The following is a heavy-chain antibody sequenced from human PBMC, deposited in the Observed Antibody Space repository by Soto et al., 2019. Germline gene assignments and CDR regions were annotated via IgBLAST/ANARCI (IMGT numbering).Heavy chain of an antibody. CDR1: GDSVTNGGYF. D-gene: IGHD2-15*01. CDR2: IYYTGSI. CDR3: ARAAAPPRSNRDAFDI. V-gene: IGHV4-30-4*01. J-gene: IGHJ3*02. Sequence: QVQLQESGPGLVKPSQTLSLTCTVSGDSVTNGGYFWNWIRQPPGKGLEWIGYIYYTGSIYYNPSFKSRLTISIDTTKNQFFLNLDSVSAADTAVYYCARAAAPPRSNRDAFDIWGQGTIITVSS.